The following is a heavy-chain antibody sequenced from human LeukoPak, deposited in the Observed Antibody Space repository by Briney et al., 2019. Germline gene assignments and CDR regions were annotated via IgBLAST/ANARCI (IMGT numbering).Heavy chain of an antibody. CDR1: GFTFSSYA. D-gene: IGHD2-2*01. CDR2: ISGSGGST. CDR3: AKVRRDIVVVPAAQYYYYGMDV. Sequence: GGSLRLSCAASGFTFSSYAMSWVRQAPGKGLEWASAISGSGGSTYYADSVKGRFTISRDNSKNTLYLQMNSLRAEDTAVYYCAKVRRDIVVVPAAQYYYYGMDVWGQGTTVTVSS. J-gene: IGHJ6*02. V-gene: IGHV3-23*01.